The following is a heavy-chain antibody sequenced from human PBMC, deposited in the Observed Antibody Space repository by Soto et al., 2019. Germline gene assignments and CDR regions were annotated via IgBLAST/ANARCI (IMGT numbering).Heavy chain of an antibody. Sequence: HPGGSLRLSCAASGFTVSSNYMSWVRQAPGKGLEWVSVIYSGGSTYYADSVKGRFTISRDNSKNTLYLQMNSLRAEDTAVYYCARDRPHNPLMVRGVPAYYYYMDVWGKGTTVTVSS. CDR1: GFTVSSNY. V-gene: IGHV3-66*01. CDR2: IYSGGST. J-gene: IGHJ6*03. CDR3: ARDRPHNPLMVRGVPAYYYYMDV. D-gene: IGHD3-10*01.